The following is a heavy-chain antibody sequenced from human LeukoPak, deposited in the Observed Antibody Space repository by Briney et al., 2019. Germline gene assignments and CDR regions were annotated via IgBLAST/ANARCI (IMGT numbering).Heavy chain of an antibody. CDR3: ARQSGDYSYYYYMDV. D-gene: IGHD2-21*02. J-gene: IGHJ6*03. CDR2: IYPADSDI. V-gene: IGHV5-51*01. CDR1: GYSFTSNW. Sequence: GESLKISCKGSGYSFTSNWIGWVRQMPGKGLEWMGIIYPADSDIRYSPSFRGQVTISADKSISTAYLQWSSLKASDTAMYYCARQSGDYSYYYYMDVWGKGTTVTISS.